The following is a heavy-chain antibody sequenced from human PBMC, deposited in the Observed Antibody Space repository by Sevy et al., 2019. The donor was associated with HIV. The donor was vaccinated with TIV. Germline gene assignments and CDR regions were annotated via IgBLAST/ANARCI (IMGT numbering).Heavy chain of an antibody. CDR1: GFTFSDHY. CDR2: SRNKADSYTT. V-gene: IGHV3-72*01. Sequence: GWSLRLSCAASGFTFSDHYMEWVRQAPGKGLEWVGRSRNKADSYTTEYAESVKGRFTISRDDSKNSLYLQMNSLKTEDTAVYYCTTHAGIAAAGRVFDYWGQGTLVTVSS. D-gene: IGHD6-13*01. CDR3: TTHAGIAAAGRVFDY. J-gene: IGHJ4*02.